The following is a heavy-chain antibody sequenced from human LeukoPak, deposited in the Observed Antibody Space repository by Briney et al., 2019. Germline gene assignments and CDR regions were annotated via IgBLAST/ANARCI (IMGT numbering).Heavy chain of an antibody. CDR3: ARDLNIVVLPSASRHWFDP. D-gene: IGHD2-2*01. V-gene: IGHV1-2*02. J-gene: IGHJ5*02. CDR1: GYTFTGYY. CDR2: INPNSGGT. Sequence: GASVKVSCKASGYTFTGYYMHWVRQAPGQGLEWMGWINPNSGGTNYAQKVQGRVTLTTDTATSTAYMELRSLRSDDTAVYYCARDLNIVVLPSASRHWFDPWGQGTLVTVSS.